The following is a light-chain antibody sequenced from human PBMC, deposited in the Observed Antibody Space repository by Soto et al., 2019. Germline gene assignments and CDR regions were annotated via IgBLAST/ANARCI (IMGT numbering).Light chain of an antibody. CDR2: DVS. CDR3: CSYAGSYPYV. CDR1: SSVIGAYNF. Sequence: QSVLTQPASVSGSPGQSITISCTGTSSVIGAYNFVSWYQQHPGKAPKLMIYDVSKRPSGVPDRFSGSKSGNTASLTISGLQAEDEADYYCCSYAGSYPYVFGTGTKVTVL. J-gene: IGLJ1*01. V-gene: IGLV2-11*01.